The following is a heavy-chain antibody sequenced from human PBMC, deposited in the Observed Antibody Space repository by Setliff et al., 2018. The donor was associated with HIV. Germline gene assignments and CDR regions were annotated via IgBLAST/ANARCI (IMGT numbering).Heavy chain of an antibody. CDR3: AGPRGDEAFDI. CDR2: IIPILGIA. CDR1: GDTFTRST. D-gene: IGHD3-10*01. Sequence: ASVKVSCKVSGDTFTRSTYTWVRQAPGQGLEWMGGIIPILGIANYAQKFQGRVTITADESTSTAYMELSSLRSDDTAVYYCAGPRGDEAFDIWGQGTMVTVSS. J-gene: IGHJ3*02. V-gene: IGHV1-69*10.